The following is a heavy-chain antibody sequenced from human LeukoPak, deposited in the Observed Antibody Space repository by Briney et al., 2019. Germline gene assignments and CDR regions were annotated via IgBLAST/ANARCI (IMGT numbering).Heavy chain of an antibody. CDR1: GASISSYY. Sequence: PSETLSLTCTVSGASISSYYWSWIRQPPVKGLDWIAYIYYSGITNYNPSLKSRVTISVDTSKNQFSLKLSSVTAADTAVYYCARHRQYDTDAFDIWGQGTMVTVSS. D-gene: IGHD3-22*01. V-gene: IGHV4-59*08. CDR3: ARHRQYDTDAFDI. J-gene: IGHJ3*02. CDR2: IYYSGIT.